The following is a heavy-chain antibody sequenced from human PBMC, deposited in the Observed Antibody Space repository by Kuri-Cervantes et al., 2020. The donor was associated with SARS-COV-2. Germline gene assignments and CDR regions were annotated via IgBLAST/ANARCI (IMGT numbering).Heavy chain of an antibody. V-gene: IGHV3-30-3*01. CDR3: ARDPDYDFWSGYYPSFDY. CDR1: GFTFSNYA. D-gene: IGHD3-3*01. Sequence: GGSLRLSCAASGFTFSNYAMHWVRQAPGKGLEWVAVISYDGSNKYYADSVKGRFTISRDNSKNTLYLQMNSLRAEDTAVYYCARDPDYDFWSGYYPSFDYWGQGTLVTVSS. CDR2: ISYDGSNK. J-gene: IGHJ4*02.